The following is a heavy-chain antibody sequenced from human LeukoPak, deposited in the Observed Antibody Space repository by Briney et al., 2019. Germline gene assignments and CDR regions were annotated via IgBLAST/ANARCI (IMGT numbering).Heavy chain of an antibody. V-gene: IGHV1-3*01. CDR1: GYTFTSYA. J-gene: IGHJ4*02. CDR2: INAGNGNT. D-gene: IGHD3-22*01. Sequence: ASVKVSCKASGYTFTSYAMHWVRQAPGQRLEWMGWINAGNGNTKYSQKFQGRVTFTRDTSASTAYMYLSSLRSEDAAVYYCARDLGVVVIPTGEYFFDYWGQGTLVTVSS. CDR3: ARDLGVVVIPTGEYFFDY.